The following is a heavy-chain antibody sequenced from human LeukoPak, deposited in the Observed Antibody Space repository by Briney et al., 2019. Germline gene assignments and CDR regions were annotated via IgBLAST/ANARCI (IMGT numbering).Heavy chain of an antibody. V-gene: IGHV3-21*01. CDR1: GFTLRSYG. CDR3: ARDASGSSTGLIDS. J-gene: IGHJ4*02. CDR2: ISTSSYYI. D-gene: IGHD1-26*01. Sequence: GGSLRLSCAASGFTLRSYGMNWVRQAPGKGLEWVSYISTSSYYIYYADSVKGRFTISRDDAKNSLYLQMHGLRTEDTAVYYCARDASGSSTGLIDSWGQGTLVTVSS.